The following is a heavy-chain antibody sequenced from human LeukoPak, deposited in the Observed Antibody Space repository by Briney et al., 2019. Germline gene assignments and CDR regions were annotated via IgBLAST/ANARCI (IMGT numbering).Heavy chain of an antibody. CDR1: GFTFSRYF. CDR3: VKAQRGFDDFWSGYDY. D-gene: IGHD3-3*01. J-gene: IGHJ4*02. Sequence: GGSLRLSCAASGFTFSRYFLAWVRQAPGKGLEWVASIFAGSGTTHYADSVKGRFTISRDNSQNTLYIQMESLRVEDTAVYYCVKAQRGFDDFWSGYDYWGQGSLVTASS. CDR2: IFAGSGTT. V-gene: IGHV3-23*01.